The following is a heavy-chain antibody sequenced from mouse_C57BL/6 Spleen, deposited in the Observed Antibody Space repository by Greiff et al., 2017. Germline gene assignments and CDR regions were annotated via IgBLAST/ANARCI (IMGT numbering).Heavy chain of an antibody. V-gene: IGHV1-55*01. CDR2: IYPGSGST. CDR3: VLYSNYVFAY. Sequence: VQLQQPGAELVKPGASVQMSCKASGYTFTSYWLTWVKQRPGQGLEWIGDIYPGSGSTNYNEKFKSKATLTVDTSSSTAYMQLSSLTSEDSAVYYCVLYSNYVFAYWGQGTLVTVSA. D-gene: IGHD2-5*01. CDR1: GYTFTSYW. J-gene: IGHJ3*01.